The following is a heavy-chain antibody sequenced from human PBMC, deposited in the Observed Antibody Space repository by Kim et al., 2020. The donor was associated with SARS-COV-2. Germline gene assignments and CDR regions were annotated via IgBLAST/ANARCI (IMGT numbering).Heavy chain of an antibody. CDR3: ARVRGGYSSSFEFGY. J-gene: IGHJ4*02. Sequence: GGSLRLSCAASGFTFSSYAMHWVRQAPGKGLEWVAVISYDGSNKYYADSVKGRFTISRDNSKNTLYLQMNSLRAEDTAVYYCARVRGGYSSSFEFGYWGQGTLVTVSS. CDR1: GFTFSSYA. D-gene: IGHD6-6*01. V-gene: IGHV3-30-3*01. CDR2: ISYDGSNK.